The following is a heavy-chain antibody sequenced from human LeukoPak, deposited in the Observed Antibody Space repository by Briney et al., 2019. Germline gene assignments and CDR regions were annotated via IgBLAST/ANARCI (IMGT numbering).Heavy chain of an antibody. CDR2: INHSGST. CDR3: ARWDYGDYDY. Sequence: KPSDTLSLTCAVCGGSFSGYYWSWIRQPPGKGLEWIGEINHSGSTNYNPSLKSRVTISVDTSKNQFSRKLSSVTAAYTAVDYCARWDYGDYDYWGKGTLVTVSS. CDR1: GGSFSGYY. J-gene: IGHJ4*02. D-gene: IGHD4-17*01. V-gene: IGHV4-34*01.